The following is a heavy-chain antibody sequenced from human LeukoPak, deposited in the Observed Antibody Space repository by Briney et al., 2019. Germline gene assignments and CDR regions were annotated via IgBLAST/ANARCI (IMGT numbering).Heavy chain of an antibody. J-gene: IGHJ3*02. D-gene: IGHD3-22*01. CDR3: AKDTMYYYDSSGPFGGDI. Sequence: PGGSLRLSCAASGFTFSSYAMHWVRQAPGKGLEWVSLISGDGGSTYYADSVKDRFTISRDNSKNSLYLQMNSLRTEDTALYYCAKDTMYYYDSSGPFGGDIWGQGTMVTVSS. CDR2: ISGDGGST. V-gene: IGHV3-43*02. CDR1: GFTFSSYA.